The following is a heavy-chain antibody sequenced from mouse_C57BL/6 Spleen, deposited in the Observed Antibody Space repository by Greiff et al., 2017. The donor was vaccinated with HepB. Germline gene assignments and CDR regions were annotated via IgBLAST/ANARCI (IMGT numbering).Heavy chain of an antibody. CDR3: ARLYYYGSSYAMDY. D-gene: IGHD1-1*01. CDR2: ISSGSSTI. CDR1: GFTFSDYG. Sequence: EVQGVESGGGLVKPGGSLKLSCAASGFTFSDYGMHWVRQAPEKGLEWVAYISSGSSTIYYADTVKGRFTISRDNANNTLFLQMTSLRSEVTAMYYCARLYYYGSSYAMDYWGQGTSVTVSS. V-gene: IGHV5-17*01. J-gene: IGHJ4*01.